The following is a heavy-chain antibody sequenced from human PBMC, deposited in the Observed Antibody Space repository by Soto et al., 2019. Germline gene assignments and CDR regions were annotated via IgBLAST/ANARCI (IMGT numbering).Heavy chain of an antibody. J-gene: IGHJ3*02. CDR2: IIPIFGTA. Sequence: ASVKVSCKASGGTFSSYAISWVRQAPGQGLEWMGGIIPIFGTANYAQKFQGRVTITADESTSTAYMELSSLRSEDTAVYYCARRPPYTMIVVVTDAFDIWGQGTMVTVSS. CDR1: GGTFSSYA. D-gene: IGHD3-22*01. CDR3: ARRPPYTMIVVVTDAFDI. V-gene: IGHV1-69*13.